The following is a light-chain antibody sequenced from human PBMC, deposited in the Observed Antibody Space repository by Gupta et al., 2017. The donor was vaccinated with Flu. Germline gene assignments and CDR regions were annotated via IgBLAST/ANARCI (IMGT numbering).Light chain of an antibody. J-gene: IGLJ1*01. CDR2: KNT. CDR1: NVGGKN. Sequence: ARITCRINNVGGKNVHWYQQKPGQAPMLVIYKNTNRPSGIPERFSGSNSENTATLTISGAQAGDEADYYCHVWDSSTGGDVFGPGTKVTV. CDR3: HVWDSSTGGDV. V-gene: IGLV3-9*01.